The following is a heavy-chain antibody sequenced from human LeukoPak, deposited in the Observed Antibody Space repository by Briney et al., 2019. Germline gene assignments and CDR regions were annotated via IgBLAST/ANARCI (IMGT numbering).Heavy chain of an antibody. V-gene: IGHV3-30*04. CDR2: ISYDGSNK. CDR1: GFTFSSYA. J-gene: IGHJ4*02. Sequence: GGSLRLSCAASGFTFSSYAMHWVRRAPGKGLEWVAVISYDGSNKYYADSVKGRFTISRDNAKNTLYLQMNSLRAEDTAVYYCARDGSLPDYWGQGTLVTVSS. CDR3: ARDGSLPDY.